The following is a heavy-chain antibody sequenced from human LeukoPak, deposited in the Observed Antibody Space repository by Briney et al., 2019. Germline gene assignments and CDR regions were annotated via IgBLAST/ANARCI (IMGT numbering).Heavy chain of an antibody. V-gene: IGHV3-21*01. J-gene: IGHJ4*02. CDR2: ISSSSSYI. CDR3: ARDLILERPPTDY. CDR1: GFTFSSYS. D-gene: IGHD1-1*01. Sequence: GGSLRLSCAASGFTFSSYSMNWVRQAPGKGLEWVSSISSSSSYIYYADSVKGRFTISRDNAKNSLYLQMNSLRAEDTAVYYCARDLILERPPTDYWGQGTLVTVSS.